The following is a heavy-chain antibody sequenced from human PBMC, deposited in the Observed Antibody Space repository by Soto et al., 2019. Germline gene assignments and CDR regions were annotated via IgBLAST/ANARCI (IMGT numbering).Heavy chain of an antibody. CDR1: GCTFSSYS. D-gene: IGHD6-19*01. J-gene: IGHJ3*02. Sequence: EVQLVESGGGLVQPGGSLRLSCAASGCTFSSYSMNWVRQAPGKRLEWVSYISSSSSTIYYADSVKGRFTISRDNAKNSLYLQMNSLRDEDTAVYYCASQWLVRGANAFDIWGQGTMVTVSS. CDR2: ISSSSSTI. V-gene: IGHV3-48*02. CDR3: ASQWLVRGANAFDI.